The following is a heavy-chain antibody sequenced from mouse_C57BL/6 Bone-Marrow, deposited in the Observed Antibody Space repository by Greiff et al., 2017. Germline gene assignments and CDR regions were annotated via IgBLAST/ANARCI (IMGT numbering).Heavy chain of an antibody. V-gene: IGHV1-55*01. J-gene: IGHJ4*01. D-gene: IGHD1-1*01. CDR1: GYTFTSYW. Sequence: VQLQQPGAELVKPGASVKMSCKASGYTFTSYWITWVKQRPGQGLAWIGDIYPGSGSTNYNEKFKSKATLTVDTSSSNAYMQLSSLTSEDSAVDYWARDYYGSIYAMDYWGQGTSVTVSS. CDR2: IYPGSGST. CDR3: ARDYYGSIYAMDY.